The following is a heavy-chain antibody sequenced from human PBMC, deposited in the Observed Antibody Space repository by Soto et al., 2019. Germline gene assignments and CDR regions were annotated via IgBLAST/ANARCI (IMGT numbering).Heavy chain of an antibody. CDR3: ARVKGVVPAATYLNWFDP. Sequence: QVQLQQWGAGLLKPSETLSLTCAVYGGSFSGYYWSWIRQPPGKGLEWIGEINHSGSTNYNPSLKSRVTISVDTSKNQFSLKLSSETAADTAVYYCARVKGVVPAATYLNWFDPWGQGTLVTVSS. J-gene: IGHJ5*02. CDR2: INHSGST. CDR1: GGSFSGYY. D-gene: IGHD2-2*01. V-gene: IGHV4-34*01.